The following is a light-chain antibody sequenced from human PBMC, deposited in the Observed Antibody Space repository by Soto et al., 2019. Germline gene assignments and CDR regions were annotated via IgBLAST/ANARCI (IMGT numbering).Light chain of an antibody. CDR2: EVT. J-gene: IGLJ1*01. CDR1: SRDVADYNY. CDR3: SSYTKTDTLV. Sequence: QSVLAQPASVSGSPGQSITISRTGASRDVADYNYVSWYQQHPGEAPKLLIHEVTNRPSGVSNRFSGSKSGNMASLTISGLQAEDEADYYCSSYTKTDTLVFGGGTKVTVL. V-gene: IGLV2-14*01.